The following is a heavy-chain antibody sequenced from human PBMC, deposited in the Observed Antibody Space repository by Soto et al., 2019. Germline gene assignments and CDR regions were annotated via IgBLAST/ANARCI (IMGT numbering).Heavy chain of an antibody. CDR3: ASPAGSGSSLTKAYGLDV. CDR2: INHSGST. J-gene: IGHJ6*02. CDR1: GGSFSGYY. V-gene: IGHV4-34*01. D-gene: IGHD3-10*01. Sequence: SSETLSLTCAVYGGSFSGYYWSWIRQPPGKGLEWIGEINHSGSTNYNPSLKSRVTISVDTSKNQFSLKLGSVTAADTAVYYFASPAGSGSSLTKAYGLDVWGQGTTVTVSS.